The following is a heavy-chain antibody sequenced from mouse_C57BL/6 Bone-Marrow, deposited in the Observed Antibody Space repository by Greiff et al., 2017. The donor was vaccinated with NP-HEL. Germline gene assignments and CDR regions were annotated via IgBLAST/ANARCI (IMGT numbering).Heavy chain of an antibody. CDR3: ARDGGPIYAMDY. CDR2: SRNKANDYTT. J-gene: IGHJ4*01. Sequence: EVMLVESGGGLVQSGRSLRLSCATSGFTFSDFYMEWVRQAPGKGLEWIAASRNKANDYTTEYSASVKGRFIVSRDTSQSILYLQMNALRAEDTAIYYCARDGGPIYAMDYWGQGTSVTVSS. D-gene: IGHD6-5*01. CDR1: GFTFSDFY. V-gene: IGHV7-1*01.